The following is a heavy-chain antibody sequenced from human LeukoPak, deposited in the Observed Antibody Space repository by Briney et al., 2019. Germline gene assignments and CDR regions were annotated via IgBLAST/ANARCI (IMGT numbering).Heavy chain of an antibody. CDR3: GRGHYYDGSGSLRDAFDI. CDR1: ASPFTHYA. CDR2: IWYDGSTK. Sequence: SLTLSCSSPASPFTHYAIHWFRQPPPKCLHRVAAIWYDGSTKSYADSVKGRFTISRDNSKNTLYLQMNSLRAEDTAVYFCGRGHYYDGSGSLRDAFDIWGQGTMVTVSS. J-gene: IGHJ3*02. V-gene: IGHV3-33*08. D-gene: IGHD3-22*01.